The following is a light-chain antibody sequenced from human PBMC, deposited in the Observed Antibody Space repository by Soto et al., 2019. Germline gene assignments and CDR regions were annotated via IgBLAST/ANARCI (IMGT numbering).Light chain of an antibody. V-gene: IGKV4-1*01. Sequence: DIVMIQSPDSLAVSLGERATINCKSSQSLLYSSNNKNYLTWYQHKPGQPPKLLIYWAYTRKSGVHDRFSGSGSGTDFTLTISSLQAEDVAVYYCQQYYSIPPTFGGGTKVDIK. CDR3: QQYYSIPPT. CDR2: WAY. CDR1: QSLLYSSNNKNY. J-gene: IGKJ4*01.